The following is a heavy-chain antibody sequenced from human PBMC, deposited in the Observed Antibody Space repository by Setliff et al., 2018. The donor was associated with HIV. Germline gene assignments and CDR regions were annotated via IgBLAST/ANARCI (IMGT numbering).Heavy chain of an antibody. V-gene: IGHV4-61*02. CDR3: ARESGLQVRGAMYYYMDV. D-gene: IGHD3-10*01. CDR1: GGSISSDHYY. CDR2: IYTSGNT. Sequence: PSETLSLTCTVPGGSISSDHYYWSWIRQPAGKGLGWIGRIYTSGNTKYNPSLKSRVTISVDTSKNQLSLKLSSVTAADTAVYYCARESGLQVRGAMYYYMDVWGTGTTVTVSS. J-gene: IGHJ6*03.